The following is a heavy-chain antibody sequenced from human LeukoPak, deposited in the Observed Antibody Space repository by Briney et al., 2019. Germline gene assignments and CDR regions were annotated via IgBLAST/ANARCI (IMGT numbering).Heavy chain of an antibody. CDR1: GFTFSSYW. CDR3: ARGGTSGYSSSLHFWGGNYYFDY. D-gene: IGHD6-13*01. J-gene: IGHJ4*02. Sequence: GGSLRLSCAASGFTFSSYWMSWVRQAPGKGLEWVANIKKDGSEKYYVDPVKGRFTISRDNAKTSLYLQMNSLRAEDTAVYYCARGGTSGYSSSLHFWGGNYYFDYWGQGTLVTVSS. CDR2: IKKDGSEK. V-gene: IGHV3-7*01.